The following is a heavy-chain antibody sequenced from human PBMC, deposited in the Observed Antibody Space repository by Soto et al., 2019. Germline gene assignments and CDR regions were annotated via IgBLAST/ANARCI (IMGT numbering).Heavy chain of an antibody. CDR1: GFTFSSYG. V-gene: IGHV3-30*18. J-gene: IGHJ1*01. CDR2: ISDDGSNK. Sequence: QVQLVESGGGVVQPGRSLRLSCAASGFTFSSYGMHWVRQAPGKGLEWVAVISDDGSNKYYADSVKGRFTISRDNSKNTLYLQMNSLRAEDTAVYYCAKGLQGGSGWYGYLQHWGQGTLVTVSS. D-gene: IGHD6-19*01. CDR3: AKGLQGGSGWYGYLQH.